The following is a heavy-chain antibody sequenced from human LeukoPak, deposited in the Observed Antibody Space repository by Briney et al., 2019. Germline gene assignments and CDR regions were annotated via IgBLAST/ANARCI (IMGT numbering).Heavy chain of an antibody. CDR3: ARGRVGAMYYFDY. J-gene: IGHJ4*02. V-gene: IGHV3-48*01. CDR1: GFTFSSYS. Sequence: GGSLRLSCAASGFTFSSYSMNWVRQAPGKGLEWVSYISSSSSTIYYADSVKGRFTISRDNAKNSLYLQMNSPRAEDTAVYYCARGRVGAMYYFDYWGQGTLVTVSS. CDR2: ISSSSSTI. D-gene: IGHD1-26*01.